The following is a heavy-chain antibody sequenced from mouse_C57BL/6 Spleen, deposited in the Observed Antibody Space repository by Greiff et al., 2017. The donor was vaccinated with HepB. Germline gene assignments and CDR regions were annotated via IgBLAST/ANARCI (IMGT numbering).Heavy chain of an antibody. Sequence: EVKLMESGEGLVKPGGSLKLSCAASGFTFSSYAMSWVRQTPEKRLEWVAYISSGGDYIYYADTVKGRFTISRDNARNTLYLQMSSLKSEDTAMYYCTRSTMVTTKDAMDYWGQGTSVTVSS. CDR2: ISSGGDYI. CDR1: GFTFSSYA. V-gene: IGHV5-9-1*02. CDR3: TRSTMVTTKDAMDY. J-gene: IGHJ4*01. D-gene: IGHD2-2*01.